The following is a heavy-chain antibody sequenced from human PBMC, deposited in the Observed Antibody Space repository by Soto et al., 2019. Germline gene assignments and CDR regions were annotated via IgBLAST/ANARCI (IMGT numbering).Heavy chain of an antibody. CDR3: ARDGYDILPGYFDY. D-gene: IGHD3-9*01. V-gene: IGHV3-33*01. Sequence: GGSLRLSFAASGFTFSSYAMPWVRQAPGKGLEWVAVIWYDGSNKYYADSVKGRFTISRDNSKNTLYLQMNSLRAEDTAVYYCARDGYDILPGYFDYWGQGTLVTVSS. CDR1: GFTFSSYA. J-gene: IGHJ4*02. CDR2: IWYDGSNK.